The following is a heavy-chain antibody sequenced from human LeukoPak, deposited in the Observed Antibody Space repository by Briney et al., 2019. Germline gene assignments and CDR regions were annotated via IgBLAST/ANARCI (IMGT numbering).Heavy chain of an antibody. Sequence: PGGSLRLSCAASGFTFSSSAMSWVRQVPGKGLEWVSGISASGGSTSYADSVRGRFTISRDNSKNTLYLQMNSLRAEDTAVYYCANLPPVVPAAVGRYYYYGMDVWGQGTTVTVSS. CDR1: GFTFSSSA. D-gene: IGHD2-2*01. J-gene: IGHJ6*02. CDR3: ANLPPVVPAAVGRYYYYGMDV. V-gene: IGHV3-23*01. CDR2: ISASGGST.